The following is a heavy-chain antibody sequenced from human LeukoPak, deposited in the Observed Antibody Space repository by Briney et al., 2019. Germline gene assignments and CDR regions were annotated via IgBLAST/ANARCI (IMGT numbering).Heavy chain of an antibody. CDR1: GYTFTGYY. CDR3: ARSEWELLSYYYYYTDV. Sequence: ASVKVSCKASGYTFTGYYMHWVRQAPGQGLEWMGGINPNSGGTNYAQKFRGRVTMTRDTSISTAYMELSRLRSDDTAVYYCARSEWELLSYYYYYTDVWGKGTTVTISS. V-gene: IGHV1-2*02. CDR2: INPNSGGT. J-gene: IGHJ6*03. D-gene: IGHD1-26*01.